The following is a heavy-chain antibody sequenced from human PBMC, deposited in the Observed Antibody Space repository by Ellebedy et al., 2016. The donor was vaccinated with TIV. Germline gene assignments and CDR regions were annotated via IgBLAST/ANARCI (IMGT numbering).Heavy chain of an antibody. D-gene: IGHD3-9*01. CDR3: VKLLLSYDSLTGPEY. J-gene: IGHJ4*02. Sequence: GGSLRLXXAASPFTFSTYGMHWVRQAPVKGLDWEPLISNDGSKRYNGDSMKGRFTISRDNSKNTLYLQMNSLRADDTAVYYCVKLLLSYDSLTGPEYWGQGTLVIVSS. CDR2: ISNDGSKR. CDR1: PFTFSTYG. V-gene: IGHV3-30*18.